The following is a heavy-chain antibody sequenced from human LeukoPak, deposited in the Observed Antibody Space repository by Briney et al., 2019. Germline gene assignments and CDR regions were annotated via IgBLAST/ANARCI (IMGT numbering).Heavy chain of an antibody. J-gene: IGHJ4*02. CDR3: ARSQRGYSYGLDY. CDR1: GGSISSGGYS. D-gene: IGHD5-18*01. V-gene: IGHV4-31*03. CDR2: IYYSGST. Sequence: SETLSLTCTVSGGSISSGGYSWSWIRQHPGKGLEWIGYIYYSGSTYYNPSLKSRVTISVDTSKNQFSLKLSSVTAADTAVYYCARSQRGYSYGLDYWGQGTLVTVSS.